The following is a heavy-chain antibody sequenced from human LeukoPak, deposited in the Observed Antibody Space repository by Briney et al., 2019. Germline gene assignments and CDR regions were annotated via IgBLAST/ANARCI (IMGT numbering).Heavy chain of an antibody. CDR3: AKDRSGTTGFDY. D-gene: IGHD1-7*01. Sequence: GGTLRLSCAASGFTFEEYAMEGDRQAPGKGGELVSLIRGDRHITYYPDSVKGRFTISIDNSENSLYLQMNSLRTEDTALYYCAKDRSGTTGFDYWGQGTLVTVSS. V-gene: IGHV3-43*02. CDR1: GFTFEEYA. CDR2: IRGDRHIT. J-gene: IGHJ4*02.